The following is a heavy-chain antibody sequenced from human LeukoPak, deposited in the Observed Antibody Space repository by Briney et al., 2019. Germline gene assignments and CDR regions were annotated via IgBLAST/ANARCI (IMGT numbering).Heavy chain of an antibody. CDR1: GFTFSSYA. D-gene: IGHD6-13*01. CDR2: ISYDGSNK. J-gene: IGHJ4*02. CDR3: ASWPAAGISGNFDY. V-gene: IGHV3-30-3*01. Sequence: GRSLRLSCAASGFTFSSYAMHWVRQAPGKGLEWVAVISYDGSNKYYADSVKGRFTISRDNSKNTLYLQMNSLRAEDTAVYYCASWPAAGISGNFDYWGQGTLVTVSS.